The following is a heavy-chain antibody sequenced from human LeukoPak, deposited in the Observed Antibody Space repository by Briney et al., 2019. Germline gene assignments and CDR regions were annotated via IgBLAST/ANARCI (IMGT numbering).Heavy chain of an antibody. D-gene: IGHD2-21*02. CDR3: ARRVVVTTYDTFDS. V-gene: IGHV5-51*01. Sequence: GESLKISCTGSGYTFTSYWIGWVRQMPGKGLEWMGIIYPGDSGIRYSPSFQGQVTISADKSISTAYLQWSSLKASDTAMYYCARRVVVTTYDTFDSWGQGTMVTVSS. CDR1: GYTFTSYW. CDR2: IYPGDSGI. J-gene: IGHJ3*02.